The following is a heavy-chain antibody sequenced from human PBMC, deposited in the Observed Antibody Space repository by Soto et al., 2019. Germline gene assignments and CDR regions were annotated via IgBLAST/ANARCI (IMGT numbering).Heavy chain of an antibody. V-gene: IGHV3-30*18. CDR2: ISYDESNK. CDR3: AKDRRYYDFWSDYGSYCYTMDV. J-gene: IGHJ6*02. D-gene: IGHD3-3*01. Sequence: GGSLRLSCGASGFTFNSYGMHWVRQAPGKGLEWVAVISYDESNKFYADSVRGRFTISRDNSKNTLYLQMNSLRTEDTALYYCAKDRRYYDFWSDYGSYCYTMDVWGQGTTVTVSS. CDR1: GFTFNSYG.